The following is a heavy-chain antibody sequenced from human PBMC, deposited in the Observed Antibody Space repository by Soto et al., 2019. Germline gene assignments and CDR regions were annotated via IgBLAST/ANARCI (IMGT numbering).Heavy chain of an antibody. Sequence: GGSLRLSCAASGFTFSSYSMNWVRQAPGKGLEWVSYISSSSSTIYYADSVKGRFTISRDNAKNSLYLQMNSLRDEDTAVYYCARGATMGRGVIEGYYGMDVWGQGTTVTVSS. CDR1: GFTFSSYS. CDR3: ARGATMGRGVIEGYYGMDV. CDR2: ISSSSSTI. J-gene: IGHJ6*02. V-gene: IGHV3-48*02. D-gene: IGHD3-10*01.